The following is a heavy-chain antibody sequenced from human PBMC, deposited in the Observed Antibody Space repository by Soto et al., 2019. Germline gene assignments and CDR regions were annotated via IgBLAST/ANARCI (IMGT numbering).Heavy chain of an antibody. V-gene: IGHV3-13*01. CDR3: ARGQEVGAHFFDS. J-gene: IGHJ4*02. CDR1: GFTFSGFD. D-gene: IGHD2-15*01. Sequence: AGGSLRLSCEASGFTFSGFDMHWVRQPTGKGLEWVSTMKGRFTISRDNAKNSLSLQMNSLRAGDTAVYFCARGQEVGAHFFDSWGQGTQVTVSS.